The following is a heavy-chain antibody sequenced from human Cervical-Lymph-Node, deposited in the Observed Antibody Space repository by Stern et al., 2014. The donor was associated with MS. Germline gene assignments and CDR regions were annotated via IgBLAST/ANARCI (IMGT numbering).Heavy chain of an antibody. CDR1: GYTFSSYG. CDR3: ARDHGIFDSWSGYYDYFDY. Sequence: VQLVQSGPEVKKPGASVQVSCKTSGYTFSSYGISWVRKAPGQGPEWMGWIHTYIGNTDYAQEIKGRVSMTTDTSTSTVYMELRSLTSDDTAIYFCARDHGIFDSWSGYYDYFDYWGQGTLVTVSS. CDR2: IHTYIGNT. D-gene: IGHD3-3*01. J-gene: IGHJ4*02. V-gene: IGHV1-18*01.